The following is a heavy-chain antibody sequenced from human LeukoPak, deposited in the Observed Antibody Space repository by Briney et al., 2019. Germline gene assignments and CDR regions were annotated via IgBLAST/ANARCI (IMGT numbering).Heavy chain of an antibody. CDR1: GFTFSSYW. Sequence: RGSLRLSFAASGFTFSSYWMHWVRQAPGKGLVWVSRINSDGSSTSYADSVKGRFTISRHNANNTLYLQMNSLRAEHTAVDYSAREAGYDFWSGYYHYFDYWGQGTLVTVSS. V-gene: IGHV3-74*01. CDR2: INSDGSST. D-gene: IGHD3-3*01. J-gene: IGHJ4*02. CDR3: AREAGYDFWSGYYHYFDY.